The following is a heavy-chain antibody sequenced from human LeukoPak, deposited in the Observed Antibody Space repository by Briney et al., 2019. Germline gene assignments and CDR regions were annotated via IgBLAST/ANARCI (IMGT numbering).Heavy chain of an antibody. CDR1: GFTVSSNY. D-gene: IGHD6-13*01. Sequence: GGSLRLSCAASGFTVSSNYMSWVRQAPGKGLEWVSVIYSGGSTYYADSVKGRFTISRDNSKNTLYLQMNSLRAEDTAVYYCARAADSSSWCIDYWGQGTLVTVSS. CDR3: ARAADSSSWCIDY. CDR2: IYSGGST. J-gene: IGHJ4*02. V-gene: IGHV3-53*01.